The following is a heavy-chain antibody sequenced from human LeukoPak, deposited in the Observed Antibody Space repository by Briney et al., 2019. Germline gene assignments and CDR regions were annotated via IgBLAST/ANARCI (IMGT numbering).Heavy chain of an antibody. V-gene: IGHV3-7*04. CDR2: IKPDGSEK. J-gene: IGHJ4*02. CDR3: ARGASWSFEY. Sequence: GGSLRLSCAASGFTFDDYGMSWVRQAPGKGLEWVVNIKPDGSEKYYVDSVKGRFTVSRDNAKNSLYLQMNSLRAEDTAVYYCARGASWSFEYWGQGTLVTVSS. D-gene: IGHD6-13*01. CDR1: GFTFDDYG.